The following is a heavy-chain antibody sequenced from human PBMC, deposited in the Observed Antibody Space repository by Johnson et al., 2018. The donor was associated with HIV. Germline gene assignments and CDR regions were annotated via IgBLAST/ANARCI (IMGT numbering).Heavy chain of an antibody. D-gene: IGHD6-13*01. CDR1: GFTFRSYA. CDR2: IRFDGTNK. J-gene: IGHJ3*02. V-gene: IGHV3-30*02. CDR3: ARDLAYNSRWTGAFDI. Sequence: QVQLVESRGGVVQPGGSLRLSCSASGFTFRSYAMHWVRQAPGKGLEWVAFIRFDGTNKYYADSVKGRLTMSRDNSKNTLYAQMDSLRAEDTAVYYCARDLAYNSRWTGAFDIWGQGTMVTVSS.